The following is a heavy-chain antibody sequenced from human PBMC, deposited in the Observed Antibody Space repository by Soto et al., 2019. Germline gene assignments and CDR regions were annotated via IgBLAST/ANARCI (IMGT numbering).Heavy chain of an antibody. D-gene: IGHD1-26*01. CDR3: AKDFVGATHPYSTYRLYYYSGMDV. Sequence: PGGSLRLSCAASGFTFSSYAMSWVRQAPGKGLEWVSAISGSGGSTYYADSVKGRFTISRDNSKNTLYLQMNSLRAEDTAVYYCAKDFVGATHPYSTYRLYYYSGMDVWGQGTTVTVSS. V-gene: IGHV3-23*01. CDR2: ISGSGGST. CDR1: GFTFSSYA. J-gene: IGHJ6*02.